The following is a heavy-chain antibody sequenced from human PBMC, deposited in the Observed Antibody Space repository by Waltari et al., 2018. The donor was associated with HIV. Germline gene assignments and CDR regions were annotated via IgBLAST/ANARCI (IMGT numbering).Heavy chain of an antibody. CDR3: ASAPSSYDSSGYYSYNYGMDV. V-gene: IGHV4-34*01. CDR2: INHSGST. J-gene: IGHJ6*02. CDR1: GGSFSGYY. D-gene: IGHD3-22*01. Sequence: QVHLQQWGEGLLKPSETLSLTCAVYGGSFSGYYWSWIRQPPGKGLELIGEINHSGSTNYNPSLKSRVTISVDTSKNQFSLKLSSVTAADTAVYFCASAPSSYDSSGYYSYNYGMDVWGPGTTVTVSS.